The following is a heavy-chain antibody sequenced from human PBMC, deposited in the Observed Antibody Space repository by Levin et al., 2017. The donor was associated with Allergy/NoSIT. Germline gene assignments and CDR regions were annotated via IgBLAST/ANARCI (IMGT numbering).Heavy chain of an antibody. Sequence: GESLKISCAASGFAFSSYGMHWVRQAPGKGLEWVAAIWYDGSNKYYADSVKGRFTISRDNSKNTLYLEMNSLRAEDTTVYYCVRGSSGSGGAFDFWGQGTMVTVFS. CDR2: IWYDGSNK. D-gene: IGHD6-19*01. CDR1: GFAFSSYG. J-gene: IGHJ3*01. V-gene: IGHV3-33*01. CDR3: VRGSSGSGGAFDF.